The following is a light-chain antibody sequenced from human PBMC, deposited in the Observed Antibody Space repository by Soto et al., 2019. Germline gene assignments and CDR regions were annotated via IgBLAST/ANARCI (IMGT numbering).Light chain of an antibody. CDR2: DVT. V-gene: IGLV2-14*03. CDR3: SSFTTGTTSFV. J-gene: IGLJ3*02. Sequence: QSALTQPASVSGSPGQSITLSCTGTSSDIGGYNYVSWYQQHPGKAPKLIIYDVTNRPSVVSDRFSGSKSGNTASLTVSGLQTEDEADYYCSSFTTGTTSFVFGGGTKLTVL. CDR1: SSDIGGYNY.